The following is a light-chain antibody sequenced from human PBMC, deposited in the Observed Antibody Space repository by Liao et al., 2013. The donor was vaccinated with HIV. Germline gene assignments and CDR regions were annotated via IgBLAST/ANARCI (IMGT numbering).Light chain of an antibody. CDR3: QAWDTGTVV. Sequence: SYELTQAPSVSVSPGQTASITCSGDKLGQKYAWWYQQRPGQSPVLVIYEDDKRPSGIPDRFSGSNSGNTATLTVSGTQALDEADYYCQAWDTGTVVFGGGTKLTVL. CDR1: KLGQKY. CDR2: EDD. J-gene: IGLJ2*01. V-gene: IGLV3-1*01.